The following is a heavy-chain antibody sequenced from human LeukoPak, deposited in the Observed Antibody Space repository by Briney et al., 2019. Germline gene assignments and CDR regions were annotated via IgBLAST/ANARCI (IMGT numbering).Heavy chain of an antibody. CDR1: GYTFTSYG. Sequence: ASMKVSCKASGYTFTSYGISWVRQAPGQGLEWMGWISAYNGNTNYAQKLQGRVTMTTDTSTSTAYMELRSLRSDDTAVYYCARVISHAYSYGYSFFHQAPKGDAFDIWGQGTMVTVSS. D-gene: IGHD5-18*01. CDR2: ISAYNGNT. J-gene: IGHJ3*02. V-gene: IGHV1-18*01. CDR3: ARVISHAYSYGYSFFHQAPKGDAFDI.